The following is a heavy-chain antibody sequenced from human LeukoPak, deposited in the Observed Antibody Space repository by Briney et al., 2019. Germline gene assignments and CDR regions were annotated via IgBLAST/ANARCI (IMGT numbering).Heavy chain of an antibody. CDR1: GFTFSSYW. D-gene: IGHD4-17*01. J-gene: IGHJ4*02. CDR3: ARDGAGYGVVSVDY. CDR2: IKQDGSEK. V-gene: IGHV3-7*01. Sequence: GGSLRLSCAASGFTFSSYWMSWVRQAPGKGLEWVANIKQDGSEKYYVDSVKGRFTISRDNAKNSLYLQMNSLRAEDTAVYYCARDGAGYGVVSVDYWGQGTLVTVSS.